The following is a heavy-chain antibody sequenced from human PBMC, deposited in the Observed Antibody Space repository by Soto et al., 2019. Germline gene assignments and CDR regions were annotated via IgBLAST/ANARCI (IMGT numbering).Heavy chain of an antibody. V-gene: IGHV2-5*02. Sequence: QITLKESGPTLVKPTQTLTLTCTFSGFSLSTSGVGVGWIRQPPGKALEWLALIYWDDDKRYSPALKSRLTIPKDTSKNQVVLTMTNMDPVDTATYCCAHRTYYDSSGYHNFDYWGQGTLVTVSS. J-gene: IGHJ4*02. CDR2: IYWDDDK. CDR3: AHRTYYDSSGYHNFDY. D-gene: IGHD3-22*01. CDR1: GFSLSTSGVG.